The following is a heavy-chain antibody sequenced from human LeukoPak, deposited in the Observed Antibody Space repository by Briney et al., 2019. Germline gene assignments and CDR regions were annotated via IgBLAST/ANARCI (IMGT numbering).Heavy chain of an antibody. V-gene: IGHV4-59*01. Sequence: SETLSLTCTVSGGSISSYYWSWIRQPPGKGLEWIGYIYYSGSTNYNPSLKSRVTISVDTSKNQFSLKLSSVTAADTTVYYCARAGQYGSGSYYSIYYGMDVWGKGTTVTVS. J-gene: IGHJ6*04. CDR3: ARAGQYGSGSYYSIYYGMDV. CDR2: IYYSGST. CDR1: GGSISSYY. D-gene: IGHD3-10*01.